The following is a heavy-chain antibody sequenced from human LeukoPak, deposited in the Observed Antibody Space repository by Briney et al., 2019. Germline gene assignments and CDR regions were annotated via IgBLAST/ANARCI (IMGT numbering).Heavy chain of an antibody. Sequence: SETLSLTCAVYGGSFSGYYWSWIRQPPGKGLEWIGEINHSGGTNYNPSLKSRVTISVDTSKNQFSLKLSSVTAADTAVYYCARITVEMATIYYFDYWGQGTLVTVSS. D-gene: IGHD5-24*01. CDR1: GGSFSGYY. J-gene: IGHJ4*02. CDR3: ARITVEMATIYYFDY. CDR2: INHSGGT. V-gene: IGHV4-34*01.